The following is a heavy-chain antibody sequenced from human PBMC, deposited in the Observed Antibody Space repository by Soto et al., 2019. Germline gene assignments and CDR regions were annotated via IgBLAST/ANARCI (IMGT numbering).Heavy chain of an antibody. CDR2: IIPIFGTA. J-gene: IGHJ1*01. CDR1: GGTFSSYA. CDR3: ARPIYYYYDSSGQSAWLAL. D-gene: IGHD3-22*01. Sequence: SVNVSWKACGGTFSSYASSWVRQAPGQGLEWMGGIIPIFGTANYAQKFQGRVTITADESTSTAYMGLSSLRSEDTAVYYCARPIYYYYDSSGQSAWLALRGQRTPVTVSS. V-gene: IGHV1-69*13.